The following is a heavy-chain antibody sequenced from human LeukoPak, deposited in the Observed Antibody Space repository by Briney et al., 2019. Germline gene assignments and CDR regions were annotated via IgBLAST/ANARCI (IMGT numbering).Heavy chain of an antibody. CDR1: GYTFTGYY. J-gene: IGHJ4*02. D-gene: IGHD5-24*01. V-gene: IGHV1-2*06. CDR3: ARQFTGPPAQDY. Sequence: ASVKVSCKASGYTFTGYYMHWVRQAPGQGLEWMGRINPNSGGTNYAQKFQGRVTMTRDTSISTAYMELSRLRSEDTAVYYCARQFTGPPAQDYWGQGTLVTVSS. CDR2: INPNSGGT.